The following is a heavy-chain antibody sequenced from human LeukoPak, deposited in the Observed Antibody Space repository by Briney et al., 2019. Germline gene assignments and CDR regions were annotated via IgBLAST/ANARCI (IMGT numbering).Heavy chain of an antibody. Sequence: ASVKVSCKASGYTFTDYYVYWVRQAPGQGLEWVGWINPNSGDTNYAQKFQGRVTTTRDTSISTAYMELSRLRSDDTAVYYCARDFIGRMVRGVGVWFDPWGQGTLVTVSS. CDR3: ARDFIGRMVRGVGVWFDP. D-gene: IGHD3-10*01. CDR2: INPNSGDT. J-gene: IGHJ5*02. CDR1: GYTFTDYY. V-gene: IGHV1-2*02.